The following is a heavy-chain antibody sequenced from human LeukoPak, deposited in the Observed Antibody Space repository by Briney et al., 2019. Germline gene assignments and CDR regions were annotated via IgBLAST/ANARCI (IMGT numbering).Heavy chain of an antibody. J-gene: IGHJ4*02. Sequence: ASVKVSCKASGYTFTSYGISWVRQAPGQGLEWMGWVSAYNGNSNYAQRFQGRVTMTTDTSTSTGYMELRSLRSDDTAVYYCARVHSYCSSTSCLDYWGQGTLVTVSS. CDR2: VSAYNGNS. CDR3: ARVHSYCSSTSCLDY. V-gene: IGHV1-18*01. D-gene: IGHD2-2*01. CDR1: GYTFTSYG.